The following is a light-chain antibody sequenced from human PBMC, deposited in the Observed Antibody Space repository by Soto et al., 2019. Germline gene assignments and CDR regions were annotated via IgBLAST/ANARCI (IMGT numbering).Light chain of an antibody. CDR2: AAS. J-gene: IGKJ1*01. V-gene: IGKV1-27*01. Sequence: DIQMTQSPLSLSASAGDKVTITCRASQAIRNNLAWYQQKPGKVPTLLIYAASTLQSGVPSRFSGSGSGTDFTLTISSLQPEDVATYYCQQTYTTPRTFGQGTKVDI. CDR3: QQTYTTPRT. CDR1: QAIRNN.